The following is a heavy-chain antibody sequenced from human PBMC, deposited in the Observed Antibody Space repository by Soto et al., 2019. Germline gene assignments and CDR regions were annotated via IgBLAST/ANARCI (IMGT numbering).Heavy chain of an antibody. Sequence: ASVKVSCKACGYTFTNYYMHWVRQAPGQGLEWMGVIHYSCATPTYSHKFHGRVTMARVTSTSTVYVELSSLISVFTAVYYFAIGVPDLATIASSDYWGPGTLVTVA. CDR2: IHYSCATP. D-gene: IGHD6-13*01. CDR3: AIGVPDLATIASSDY. J-gene: IGHJ4*01. CDR1: GYTFTNYY. V-gene: IGHV1-46*03.